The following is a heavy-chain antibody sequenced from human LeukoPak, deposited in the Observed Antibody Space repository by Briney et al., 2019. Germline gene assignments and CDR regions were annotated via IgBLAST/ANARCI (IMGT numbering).Heavy chain of an antibody. CDR3: ASTGGGYTYSSFDY. CDR1: SGSISSYY. CDR2: IYYSGTT. Sequence: PSETLSLTCTVSSGSISSYYWSWIRQPPGKGLEWIGYIYYSGTTNYNPSLKSRVTISLDTSKNQFSLKLSSVTAADTAVYYCASTGGGYTYSSFDYWGQGTLVTVSS. V-gene: IGHV4-59*08. J-gene: IGHJ4*02. D-gene: IGHD5-18*01.